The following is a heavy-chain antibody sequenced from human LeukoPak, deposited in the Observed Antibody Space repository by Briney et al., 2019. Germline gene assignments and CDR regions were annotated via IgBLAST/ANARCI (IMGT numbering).Heavy chain of an antibody. D-gene: IGHD3-9*01. J-gene: IGHJ4*02. V-gene: IGHV3-23*01. CDR2: ISGSNNA. CDR1: GFTFSYYA. Sequence: GGSLRLSCAASGFTFSYYAMGWVRQAPGKGLEWVSGISGSNNAYYTGSVKGRFTISRDNSKNTLYLQMNTLRAEDTAVYYCAKGVRYLDWWILDYWGQGTLVPVSS. CDR3: AKGVRYLDWWILDY.